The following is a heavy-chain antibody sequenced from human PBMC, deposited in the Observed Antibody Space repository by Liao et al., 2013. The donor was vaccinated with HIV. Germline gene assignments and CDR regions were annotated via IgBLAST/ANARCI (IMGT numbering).Heavy chain of an antibody. V-gene: IGHV4-34*02. D-gene: IGHD1/OR15-1a*01. CDR3: AVGDNWYNGWVY. J-gene: IGHJ4*02. Sequence: QVQLQQWGAGLLKPSETLSLTCAVDGGSFSSYYWTWIRQPPGKGLEWIGEINHSGSTKYNQSLKSRVTISVDTSKNHFSLQVNSVTAADTAIYYCAVGDNWYNGWVYWGQGVRDHRLL. CDR1: GGSFSSYY. CDR2: INHSGST.